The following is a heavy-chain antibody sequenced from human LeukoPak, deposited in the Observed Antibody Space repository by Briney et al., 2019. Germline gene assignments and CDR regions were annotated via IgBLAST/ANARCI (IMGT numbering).Heavy chain of an antibody. V-gene: IGHV4-31*03. J-gene: IGHJ3*02. D-gene: IGHD6-13*01. CDR2: IYYSGST. Sequence: SETLSLTCTVSGGSISSGGYYWSWIRQHPGKGLEWIGYIYYSGSTYYNPSLKSRVTISVDTSKNQFSLKLSSVTAADTAVYYCARGSMGRYSSSLDAFDIWGQGTMVTVSS. CDR3: ARGSMGRYSSSLDAFDI. CDR1: GGSISSGGYY.